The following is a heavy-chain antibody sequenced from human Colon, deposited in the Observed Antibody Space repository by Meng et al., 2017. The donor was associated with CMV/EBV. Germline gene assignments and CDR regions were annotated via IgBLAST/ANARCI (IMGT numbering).Heavy chain of an antibody. CDR2: INPNSVGT. CDR3: ARGRSGSNWNYDG. Sequence: ASVKVSCKASGYTFTGYYMHWVRQAPGQGLEWMGWINPNSVGTNYAQKFQGRVTMTRDTSISTAYMELSRLRSDDTAVYYCARGRSGSNWNYDGWGQGTLVTVSS. V-gene: IGHV1-2*02. D-gene: IGHD1-7*01. CDR1: GYTFTGYY. J-gene: IGHJ4*02.